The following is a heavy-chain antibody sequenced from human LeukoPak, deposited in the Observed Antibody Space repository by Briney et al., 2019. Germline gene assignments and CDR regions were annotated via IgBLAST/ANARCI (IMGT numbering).Heavy chain of an antibody. V-gene: IGHV1-69*04. Sequence: SVKVSCKASGGTFSSYAISWVRQAPGQGLEWMGRIIPILGIANYAQKLQGRVTITADKSTSTAYMELSSLRSEDTAVYYCARDGYCSSTSCYQDYYYYGMDVWGQGTTVTVSS. CDR2: IIPILGIA. J-gene: IGHJ6*02. CDR3: ARDGYCSSTSCYQDYYYYGMDV. D-gene: IGHD2-2*01. CDR1: GGTFSSYA.